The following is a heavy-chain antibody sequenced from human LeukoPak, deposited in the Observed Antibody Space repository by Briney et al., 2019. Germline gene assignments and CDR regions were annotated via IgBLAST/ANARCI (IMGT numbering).Heavy chain of an antibody. Sequence: SETLSLTCTVSGGSMSGYFWSWIRQPPGKGLEWIGYIYYSGSTNYNPSLKSRVTISVDTSKNQFSLKLSSVTAADTAVYYCARGAALDYWGQGTLVTVSS. J-gene: IGHJ4*02. V-gene: IGHV4-59*01. CDR2: IYYSGST. CDR1: GGSMSGYF. D-gene: IGHD6-6*01. CDR3: ARGAALDY.